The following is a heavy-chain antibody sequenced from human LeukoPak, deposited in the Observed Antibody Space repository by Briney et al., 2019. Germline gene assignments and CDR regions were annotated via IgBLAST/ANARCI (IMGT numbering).Heavy chain of an antibody. CDR1: GSSISSGYY. CDR2: KYHTGSS. J-gene: IGHJ4*02. CDR3: ARAEVTTSSLDY. V-gene: IGHV4-38-2*02. Sequence: SETLSLTCSVSGSSISSGYYWGWIRQSPGKGLEWIGNKYHTGSSYDNPSLKSRITISLDTSKNQFSLKVRSVTAADTAVYYCARAEVTTSSLDYWGQGTLVTVSS. D-gene: IGHD4-17*01.